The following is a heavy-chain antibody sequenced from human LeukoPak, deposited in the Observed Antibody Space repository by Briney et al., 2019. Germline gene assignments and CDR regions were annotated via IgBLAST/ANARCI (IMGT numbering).Heavy chain of an antibody. D-gene: IGHD6-13*01. CDR1: GFTFSNFW. CDR2: IKQGGDET. V-gene: IGHV3-7*01. J-gene: IGHJ4*02. CDR3: AKDLTLGADGTYFDY. Sequence: GRSLRLSCVASGFTFSNFWMSWVRQAPGKGPERVANIKQGGDETYYLDSVKGRFTVSRDNAKNSLYLQMNTLRAEDTAVYYCAKDLTLGADGTYFDYWGQGILVTVSS.